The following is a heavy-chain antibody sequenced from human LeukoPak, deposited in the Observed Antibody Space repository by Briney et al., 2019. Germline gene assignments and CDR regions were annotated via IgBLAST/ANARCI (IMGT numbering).Heavy chain of an antibody. J-gene: IGHJ4*02. Sequence: PGGSLRLSCAASGFTFSSYSMNWVRQAPGKGLEWVSVIYSGGSTYYADSVKGRFTISRDNSKNTLYLQMNSLRAEDTAVYYCAIAVAGTRYFDYWGQGTLVTVSS. D-gene: IGHD6-19*01. V-gene: IGHV3-66*01. CDR2: IYSGGST. CDR1: GFTFSSYS. CDR3: AIAVAGTRYFDY.